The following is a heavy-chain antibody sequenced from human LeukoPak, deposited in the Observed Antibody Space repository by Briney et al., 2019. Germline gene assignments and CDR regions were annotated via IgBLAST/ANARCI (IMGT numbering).Heavy chain of an antibody. CDR3: ARVSVLGVVYYYDY. Sequence: QTGGSLRLSCAASGFTFSTYWMHWVRQAPGKELVWVSRIYSDGSRPSYADSVRGRFTISRDNAKNTLYLQMNSLEAEDTAVYYCARVSVLGVVYYYDYWGQGTLVTVSS. CDR2: IYSDGSRP. D-gene: IGHD2-8*02. CDR1: GFTFSTYW. V-gene: IGHV3-74*01. J-gene: IGHJ4*02.